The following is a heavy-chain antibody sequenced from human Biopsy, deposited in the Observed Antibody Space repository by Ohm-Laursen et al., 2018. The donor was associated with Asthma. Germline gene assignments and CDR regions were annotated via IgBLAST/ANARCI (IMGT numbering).Heavy chain of an antibody. CDR2: IKHEGSEK. CDR3: ARTFHFWSPYHAEHYQL. J-gene: IGHJ1*01. V-gene: IGHV3-7*01. CDR1: GFTFGDYC. Sequence: GSLRLSCTASGFTFGDYCMSWVRQVPGQGLEWVANIKHEGSEKNHVDSLKGRFTISRDNAKNLLFLQMNSLRAEDTAVYYCARTFHFWSPYHAEHYQLWGQGTLVTVSS. D-gene: IGHD3-3*01.